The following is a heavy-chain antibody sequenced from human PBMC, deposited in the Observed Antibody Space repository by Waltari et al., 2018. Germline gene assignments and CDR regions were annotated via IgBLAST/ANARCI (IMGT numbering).Heavy chain of an antibody. D-gene: IGHD3-22*01. J-gene: IGHJ5*02. Sequence: EVQLVQSGAEVKKPGESLKISCKGSGYSFTSYWIGRVRQLPGKGLEWMGIIYPGDSDTRYSPSFQGQVTISADKSISTAYLQWSSLKASDTAMYYCARGDIRSSGDSNWFDPWGQGTLVTVSS. CDR1: GYSFTSYW. CDR3: ARGDIRSSGDSNWFDP. CDR2: IYPGDSDT. V-gene: IGHV5-51*01.